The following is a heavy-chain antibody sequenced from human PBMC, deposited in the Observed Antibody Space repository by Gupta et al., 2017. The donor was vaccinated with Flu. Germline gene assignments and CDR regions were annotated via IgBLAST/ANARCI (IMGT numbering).Heavy chain of an antibody. CDR3: ASSLYDFWSGDGAFDY. Sequence: QVQLQESGPGLVKPSETLSLTCTVSGCSISSYYWSWIRQPPGKGLEWIGYIYYSGSTNYNPSLKSRVTISVDTSKNQFSLKLSSVTAADTAVYYGASSLYDFWSGDGAFDYWGQGTRVTVSS. CDR1: GCSISSYY. D-gene: IGHD3-3*01. J-gene: IGHJ4*02. CDR2: IYYSGST. V-gene: IGHV4-59*08.